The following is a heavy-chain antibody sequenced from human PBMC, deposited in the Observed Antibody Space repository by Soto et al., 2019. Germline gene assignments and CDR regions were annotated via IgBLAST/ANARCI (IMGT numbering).Heavy chain of an antibody. CDR2: IYSGGST. V-gene: IGHV3-53*01. D-gene: IGHD2-15*01. Sequence: VGCLRLSCAASAFTVSSNYMSWVRQAPGKGLEWDSVIYSGGSTYYAGSVKGRFTISRDNSKNTLYLQMNSLRAEDTAVYYCASPRGPSPSGIQAGYYYYGMDVWGQGTTVTVSS. CDR3: ASPRGPSPSGIQAGYYYYGMDV. J-gene: IGHJ6*02. CDR1: AFTVSSNY.